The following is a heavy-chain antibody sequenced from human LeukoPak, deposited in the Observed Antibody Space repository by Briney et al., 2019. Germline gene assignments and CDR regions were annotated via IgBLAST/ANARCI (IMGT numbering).Heavy chain of an antibody. D-gene: IGHD3-22*01. CDR2: ISSNGGTT. CDR1: GFTFSSYA. V-gene: IGHV3-64*01. Sequence: GGSLRLSCAASGFTFSSYAMHWVRQAPGKGLEYVSAISSNGGTTYYANSVKGRFTISRDNSKNTLYLQMGSLRAEDMAVYYCARDAYYYDSSGYYYLDYWGQGTLVTVSS. J-gene: IGHJ4*02. CDR3: ARDAYYYDSSGYYYLDY.